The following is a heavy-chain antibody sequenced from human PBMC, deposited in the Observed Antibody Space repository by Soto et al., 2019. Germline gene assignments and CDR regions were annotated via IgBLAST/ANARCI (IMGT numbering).Heavy chain of an antibody. J-gene: IGHJ6*02. D-gene: IGHD2-15*01. V-gene: IGHV3-33*01. CDR1: GFTFSSYG. Sequence: SLRLSCAASGFTFSSYGMHWVRQAPGKGLEWVAVIWYDGSNKYYADSVKGRFTISRDNSKNTLYLQMNSLRAEGTAVYYCARSQGDGYSIDHYYYYGMDVWGQGTTVTVSS. CDR3: ARSQGDGYSIDHYYYYGMDV. CDR2: IWYDGSNK.